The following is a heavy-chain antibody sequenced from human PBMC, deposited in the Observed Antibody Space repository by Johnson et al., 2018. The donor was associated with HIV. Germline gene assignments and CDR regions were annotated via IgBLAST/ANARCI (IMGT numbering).Heavy chain of an antibody. Sequence: VQLVESGGGLVQPGGSLRLSCAASGFTLDDYGMAWVRQAPGKGLEWVSGINWNGGSTGYADSVKGRFTISRDNAKNSLYLQMNSLRAEDTALYYCARGAVGGTTYAFDIWGQGTMVTVSS. D-gene: IGHD1-26*01. CDR3: ARGAVGGTTYAFDI. V-gene: IGHV3-20*04. J-gene: IGHJ3*02. CDR1: GFTLDDYG. CDR2: INWNGGST.